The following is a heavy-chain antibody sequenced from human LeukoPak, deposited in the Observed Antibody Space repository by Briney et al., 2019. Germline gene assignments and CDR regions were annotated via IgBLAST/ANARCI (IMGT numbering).Heavy chain of an antibody. CDR2: ISSSSSYI. V-gene: IGHV3-21*01. J-gene: IGHJ3*02. Sequence: GGSLRLSCAASGFTFSSYSMNWFRQPPGKGLEGVSSISSSSSYIYYADSVKGRFTISRDNAKNSLYLQMNSLRAEDTAVYYCARAEVLDAFDIWGQGTMVTVSS. CDR3: ARAEVLDAFDI. CDR1: GFTFSSYS.